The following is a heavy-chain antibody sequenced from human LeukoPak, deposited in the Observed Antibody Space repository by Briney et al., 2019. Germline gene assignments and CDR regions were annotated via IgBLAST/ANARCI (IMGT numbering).Heavy chain of an antibody. CDR3: ARTYLTYYDSSGFEY. Sequence: SETLSLTCTVSGGSISSSSYYWGWIRQPPGKGLEWIGSIYYSGSTNYNPSLKSRVTISVDTSKNQFSLKLSSVTAADTAVYYCARTYLTYYDSSGFEYWGQGTLVTVSS. J-gene: IGHJ4*02. CDR2: IYYSGST. V-gene: IGHV4-39*07. CDR1: GGSISSSSYY. D-gene: IGHD3-22*01.